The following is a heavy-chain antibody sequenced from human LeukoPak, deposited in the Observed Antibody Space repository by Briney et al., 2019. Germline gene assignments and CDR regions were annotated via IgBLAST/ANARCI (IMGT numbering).Heavy chain of an antibody. CDR2: ISGSGGST. V-gene: IGHV3-23*01. Sequence: GGSLRLSCAASGFTFSSYAMSWVRQAPGKGLEWVSAISGSGGSTYYADSVKGRFTISRDNSKNTLYLRMNSLRAEDTAVYYCAKGSTRGYYYYYGMDVWGKGTTVTVSS. CDR3: AKGSTRGYYYYYGMDV. D-gene: IGHD2-2*01. J-gene: IGHJ6*04. CDR1: GFTFSSYA.